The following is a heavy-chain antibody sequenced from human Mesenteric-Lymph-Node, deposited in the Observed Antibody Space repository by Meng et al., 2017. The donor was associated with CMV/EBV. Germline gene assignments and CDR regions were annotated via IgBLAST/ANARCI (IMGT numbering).Heavy chain of an antibody. Sequence: GESLKISCAASGFTFSSYWMSWVRQAPGKGLEWVANIKQDGSEKYYVDSVKGRFTISRDNVKNSLYLQMNSLRAEDTAVYYCARVRAVDFDIWGQGTMVTVSS. CDR2: IKQDGSEK. J-gene: IGHJ3*02. CDR1: GFTFSSYW. CDR3: ARVRAVDFDI. V-gene: IGHV3-7*01. D-gene: IGHD3-10*01.